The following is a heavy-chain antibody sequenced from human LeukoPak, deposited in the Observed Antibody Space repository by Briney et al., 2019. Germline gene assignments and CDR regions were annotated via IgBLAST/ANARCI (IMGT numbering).Heavy chain of an antibody. CDR3: ARAYCGVDCYPRLYFQH. Sequence: SVKVSCKASGGTFSNYDISWVRQAPGEGLEWMGRLTPIFGIANYAQKFQGRVTITADESTSTAYMELRSLRSEDTAVYYCARAYCGVDCYPRLYFQHWGQGTLVTVSS. CDR2: LTPIFGIA. V-gene: IGHV1-69*15. J-gene: IGHJ1*01. D-gene: IGHD2-21*02. CDR1: GGTFSNYD.